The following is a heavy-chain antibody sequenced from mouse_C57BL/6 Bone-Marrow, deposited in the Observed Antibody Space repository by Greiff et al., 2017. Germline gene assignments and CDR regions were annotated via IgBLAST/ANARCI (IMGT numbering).Heavy chain of an antibody. CDR2: ISNLAYSI. CDR3: ARRSKDWYFDV. CDR1: GFTFSDYG. D-gene: IGHD1-1*01. J-gene: IGHJ1*03. Sequence: EVQRVESGGGLVQPGGSLKLSCAASGFTFSDYGMAWVRQAPRKGPEWVAFISNLAYSIYYADTVTGRFTIARENAKNTLYLEMSSLRSEDTAMYYCARRSKDWYFDVWGTGTTVTVSS. V-gene: IGHV5-15*01.